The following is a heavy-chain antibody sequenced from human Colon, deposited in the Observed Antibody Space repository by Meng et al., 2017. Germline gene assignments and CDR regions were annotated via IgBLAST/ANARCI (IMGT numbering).Heavy chain of an antibody. CDR2: ITPKSGGA. Sequence: QVQVLQFGAGVEKPGASVKVSCQASGYNFGDYQVYWVRQAPGQGLEWMGRITPKSGGALYTHRFQGRVAMTRDTSINTAYMELSSLTSDDTAVYYCACDQTAPYTGFNYWGQGTLVTVSS. J-gene: IGHJ4*02. CDR1: GYNFGDYQ. CDR3: ACDQTAPYTGFNY. V-gene: IGHV1-2*06. D-gene: IGHD3-16*01.